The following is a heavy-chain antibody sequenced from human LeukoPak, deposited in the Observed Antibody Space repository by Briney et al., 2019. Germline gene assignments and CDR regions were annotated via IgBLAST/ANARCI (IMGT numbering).Heavy chain of an antibody. CDR2: INSDGSST. CDR1: GFTFSSYW. Sequence: PGGSLRLSCAASGFTFSSYWMHWVRQAPGKGLVWVSRINSDGSSTDYADSAKGRFTISRDNAKNTLYLQMNSLRAEDTAVYYCVRAHYGFYDYWGQGTLVTVSS. D-gene: IGHD3-16*01. V-gene: IGHV3-74*01. J-gene: IGHJ4*02. CDR3: VRAHYGFYDY.